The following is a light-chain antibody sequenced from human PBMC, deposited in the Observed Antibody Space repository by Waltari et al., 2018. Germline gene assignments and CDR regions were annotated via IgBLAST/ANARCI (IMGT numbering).Light chain of an antibody. V-gene: IGLV2-14*01. CDR2: DVS. CDR1: SSEVGGYNF. CDR3: TAYTISSTWV. J-gene: IGLJ3*02. Sequence: QSALTPPASVSGSPGQSITLSCTGTSSEVGGYNFVSWYQQHPGKAPKLMIYDVSERPSGVSNRFSGSKSGNTASLTISGLQAEDEADYYCTAYTISSTWVFGGGTKLTVL.